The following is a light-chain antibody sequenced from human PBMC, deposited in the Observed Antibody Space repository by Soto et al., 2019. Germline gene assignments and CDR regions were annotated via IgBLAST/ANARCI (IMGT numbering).Light chain of an antibody. Sequence: DSQMTQSPSTRSASVGDRVTMTCRASQSISSWLAWYQQKPGKAPKLLIYDASSLESGVPSRFSGSGSGTEFTLTISSLQPEDFATYFCQQANSFPINFGQGTRLEIK. CDR2: DAS. CDR3: QQANSFPIN. V-gene: IGKV1-5*01. J-gene: IGKJ5*01. CDR1: QSISSW.